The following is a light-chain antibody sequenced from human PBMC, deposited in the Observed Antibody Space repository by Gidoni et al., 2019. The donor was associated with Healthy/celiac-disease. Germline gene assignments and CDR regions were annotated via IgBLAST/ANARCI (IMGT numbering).Light chain of an antibody. CDR1: QSVSSY. J-gene: IGKJ3*01. CDR3: QQRSNWPRGGVT. Sequence: EIVLTQSPATLSLSPGERATLSCRASQSVSSYLAWYQQKPGQAPRLLIYDASNRATGIPARFSGSGYGTDFTLTISSLEPEDFAVYYWQQRSNWPRGGVTFGPGTKVDIK. V-gene: IGKV3-11*01. CDR2: DAS.